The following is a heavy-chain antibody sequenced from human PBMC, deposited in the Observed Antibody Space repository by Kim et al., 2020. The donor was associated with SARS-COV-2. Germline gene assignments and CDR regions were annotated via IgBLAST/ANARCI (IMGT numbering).Heavy chain of an antibody. D-gene: IGHD6-13*01. CDR2: ISSSSSYI. CDR3: ARDPPSSSWGGYYFDY. CDR1: GFTFSSYS. J-gene: IGHJ4*02. V-gene: IGHV3-21*01. Sequence: GGSLRLSCAASGFTFSSYSMNWVRQAPGKGLEWVSSISSSSSYIYYADSVKGRFTISRDNAKNSLYLQMNSLRAEDTAVYYCARDPPSSSWGGYYFDYWGQGTLVTVSS.